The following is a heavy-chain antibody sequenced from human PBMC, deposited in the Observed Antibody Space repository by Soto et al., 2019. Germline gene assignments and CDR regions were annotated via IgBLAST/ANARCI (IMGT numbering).Heavy chain of an antibody. Sequence: SETLSLTCAVYGGSFSGYYWSWIRQPPGKGLEWIGEINHSGSTNYNPSLKSRVTISVDTSKNQFSLKLSSVTAADTAVYYCARYGDYEMNDYWGQGTLVTVSS. CDR2: INHSGST. CDR1: GGSFSGYY. D-gene: IGHD4-17*01. CDR3: ARYGDYEMNDY. V-gene: IGHV4-34*01. J-gene: IGHJ4*02.